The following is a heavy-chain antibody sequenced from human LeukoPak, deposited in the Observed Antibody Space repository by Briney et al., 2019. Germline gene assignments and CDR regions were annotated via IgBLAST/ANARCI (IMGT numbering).Heavy chain of an antibody. CDR2: INHSGST. Sequence: PSETPSLTCAVYGGSFSGYYWSWIRQPPGKGLEWIGEINHSGSTNYNPSLKSRVTISVDTSKNQFSLKLSSVTAADTAVYYCARGTHLPRYYDSSGYYYYFDYWGQGTLVTVSS. J-gene: IGHJ4*02. V-gene: IGHV4-34*01. CDR1: GGSFSGYY. CDR3: ARGTHLPRYYDSSGYYYYFDY. D-gene: IGHD3-22*01.